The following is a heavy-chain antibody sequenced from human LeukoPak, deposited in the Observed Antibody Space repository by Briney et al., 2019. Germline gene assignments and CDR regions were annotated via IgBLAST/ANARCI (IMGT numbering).Heavy chain of an antibody. J-gene: IGHJ6*04. D-gene: IGHD3-10*01. Sequence: KSSETLSLTCAVSGYSISSGYYWGWIRQPPGKGLEWIGSMSHNRGTYYNPSLKSRVTISMDTSKNQFSLRLSSVTAADTAVYYCARYYASGVSAYNYYGMDVWGKGTTVTVSS. CDR1: GYSISSGYY. CDR3: ARYYASGVSAYNYYGMDV. CDR2: MSHNRGT. V-gene: IGHV4-38-2*01.